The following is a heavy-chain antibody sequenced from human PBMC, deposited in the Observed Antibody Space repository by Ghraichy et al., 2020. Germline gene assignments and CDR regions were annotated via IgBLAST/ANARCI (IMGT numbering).Heavy chain of an antibody. V-gene: IGHV4-34*01. Sequence: SETLSLTCAVYGGSFSGYYWSWIRQPPGKGLEWIGEINHSGSTNYNPSLKSRVTISVDTSKNQFSLKLSSVTAADTAVYYCARGLYDYVWGSYRPYYFDHWGQGTLVTVSS. D-gene: IGHD3-16*02. CDR2: INHSGST. CDR3: ARGLYDYVWGSYRPYYFDH. J-gene: IGHJ4*02. CDR1: GGSFSGYY.